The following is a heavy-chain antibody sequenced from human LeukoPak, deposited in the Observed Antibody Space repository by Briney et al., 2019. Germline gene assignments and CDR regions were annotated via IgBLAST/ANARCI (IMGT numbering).Heavy chain of an antibody. J-gene: IGHJ4*02. CDR2: IYYSRST. CDR3: ARAGTVVTIFDY. V-gene: IGHV4-39*07. CDR1: GGSISSSSYY. D-gene: IGHD4-23*01. Sequence: PSETLSLTCTVSGGSISSSSYYWGWIRQPPGKGLEWIGSIYYSRSTYYNPSLKSRVTISVDTSKNQFSLKLSSVTAADTAVYYCARAGTVVTIFDYWGQGTLVTVSS.